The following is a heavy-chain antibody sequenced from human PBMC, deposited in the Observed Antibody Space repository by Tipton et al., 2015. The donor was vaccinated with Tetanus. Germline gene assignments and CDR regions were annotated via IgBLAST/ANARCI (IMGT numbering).Heavy chain of an antibody. D-gene: IGHD3-10*01. CDR3: ARGAHYYGSGSYVGY. CDR2: INHSGST. V-gene: IGHV4-34*01. Sequence: TLSLTCAVYGGSFSGYYWSWIRQPPGKGLEWIGEINHSGSTNYNPSLKSRVTISVDTSKNQFSLKLSSVTAADPAVYYCARGAHYYGSGSYVGYWGQGTLVTVSS. CDR1: GGSFSGYY. J-gene: IGHJ4*02.